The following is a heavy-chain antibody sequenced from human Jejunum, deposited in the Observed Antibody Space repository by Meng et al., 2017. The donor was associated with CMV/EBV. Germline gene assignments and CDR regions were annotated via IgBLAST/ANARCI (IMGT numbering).Heavy chain of an antibody. J-gene: IGHJ4*02. D-gene: IGHD7-27*01. Sequence: SCKVSGYRFNDYYIHWVQQAPEKGLEWMGLVDPEDGERIYAEKFRGRVTITADTSTDTAYMALSSLRSEDTAVYYCVTVDNTGDHFDYWGQGTLVTVSS. V-gene: IGHV1-69-2*01. CDR2: VDPEDGER. CDR1: GYRFNDYY. CDR3: VTVDNTGDHFDY.